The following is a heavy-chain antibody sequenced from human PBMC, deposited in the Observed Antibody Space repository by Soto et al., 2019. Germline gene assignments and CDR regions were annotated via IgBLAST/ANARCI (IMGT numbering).Heavy chain of an antibody. V-gene: IGHV3-30-3*01. CDR2: ISYDGSNK. Sequence: QVQLVESGGGVVQPGRSLRLSCAASGFTFSSYAMHWVRQAPGKGLEWVAVISYDGSNKYYADSVKGRFTISRDNSKNTLDLQMNSLRAEDTAVYYCARDESAGYCSSTSCPRFDYWGQGTLVTVSS. D-gene: IGHD2-2*01. J-gene: IGHJ4*02. CDR3: ARDESAGYCSSTSCPRFDY. CDR1: GFTFSSYA.